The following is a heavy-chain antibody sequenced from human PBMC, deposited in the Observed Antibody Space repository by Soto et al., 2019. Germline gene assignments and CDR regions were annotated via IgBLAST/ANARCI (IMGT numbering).Heavy chain of an antibody. CDR1: GGTFSSYT. J-gene: IGHJ6*03. Sequence: QVQLVQSGAEVKKPGSSVKVSCKASGGTFSSYTISWVRQAPGQGLEWMGRIIPILGIATYAQKFQGRVTITADKSTSTAYMELSSLRSEDTAVYYCARSSIAARDYYYYMDVWGKGTTVTVSS. D-gene: IGHD6-6*01. CDR3: ARSSIAARDYYYYMDV. V-gene: IGHV1-69*02. CDR2: IIPILGIA.